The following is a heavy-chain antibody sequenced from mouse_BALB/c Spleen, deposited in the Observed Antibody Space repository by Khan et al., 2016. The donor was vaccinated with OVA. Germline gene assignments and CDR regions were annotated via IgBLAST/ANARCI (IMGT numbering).Heavy chain of an antibody. CDR3: AGGARATYYFDY. V-gene: IGHV3-6*02. CDR1: GYSITSGYY. Sequence: EVQLQESGPGLVKPSQSLSLTCSVTGYSITSGYYWNWIRQFPGNKLEWMGYISYDGSDNCNPSLKNRFSITRDTSKNQFFLKLKSVTTEDTATYYCAGGARATYYFDYWGQGTSLTVSS. CDR2: ISYDGSD. D-gene: IGHD3-1*01. J-gene: IGHJ2*03.